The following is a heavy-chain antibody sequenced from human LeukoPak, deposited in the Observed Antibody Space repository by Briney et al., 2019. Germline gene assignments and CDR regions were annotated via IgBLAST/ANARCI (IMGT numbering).Heavy chain of an antibody. V-gene: IGHV3-21*01. D-gene: IGHD5-18*01. Sequence: GGSLRLSCAASGFTFSSYSMNWVRQAPGKGLEWVSSISSSSSYIYYADSVKGRFTISRDNAKNSLYLQMNSLRAEDTAVYYCARDGRDTAMVTGFDYWGQGTLVTVSS. CDR2: ISSSSSYI. CDR1: GFTFSSYS. CDR3: ARDGRDTAMVTGFDY. J-gene: IGHJ4*02.